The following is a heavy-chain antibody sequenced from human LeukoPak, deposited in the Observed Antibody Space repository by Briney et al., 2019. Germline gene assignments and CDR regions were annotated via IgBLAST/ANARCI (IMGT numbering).Heavy chain of an antibody. Sequence: PGGSLRLSCAASGFTFSNAWMSRVRQAPGKGLEWVGRIKSKTDGGTTDYAAPVKGRFTISRDDSKNTLYLQMNSLKTEDTAVYYCTTEGRYSYGSNDYWGQGTLVTVSS. CDR3: TTEGRYSYGSNDY. J-gene: IGHJ4*02. CDR2: IKSKTDGGTT. CDR1: GFTFSNAW. D-gene: IGHD5-18*01. V-gene: IGHV3-15*01.